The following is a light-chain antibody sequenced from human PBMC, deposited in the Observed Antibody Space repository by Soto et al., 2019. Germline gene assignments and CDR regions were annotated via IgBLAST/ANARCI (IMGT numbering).Light chain of an antibody. V-gene: IGKV3-15*01. CDR1: QSVSSN. CDR3: QQYNNWPRRLT. Sequence: EIVMTQSPATLSVSPGERATLSCRVSQSVSSNLAWYQQKPGQAPRLLIYGASTRATGIPARFSGSGSGTEFTLTISSLQSEDFAVYYCQQYNNWPRRLTFGGGTKVEIK. J-gene: IGKJ4*01. CDR2: GAS.